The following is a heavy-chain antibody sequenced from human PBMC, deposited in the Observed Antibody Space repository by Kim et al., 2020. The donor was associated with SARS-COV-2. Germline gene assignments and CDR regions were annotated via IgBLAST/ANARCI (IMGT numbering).Heavy chain of an antibody. CDR2: ISWNSGSI. D-gene: IGHD6-13*01. CDR3: AKDEVNLAAGYFDY. J-gene: IGHJ4*02. Sequence: GGSLRLSCAASGFTFDDYAMHWVRQAPGKGLEWVSGISWNSGSIGYADSVKGRFTISRDNAKNSLYLQMNSLRAEDTALYYCAKDEVNLAAGYFDYWGQGTLVTVSS. CDR1: GFTFDDYA. V-gene: IGHV3-9*01.